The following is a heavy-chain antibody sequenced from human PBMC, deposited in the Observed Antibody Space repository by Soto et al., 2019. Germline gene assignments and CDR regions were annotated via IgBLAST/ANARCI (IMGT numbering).Heavy chain of an antibody. J-gene: IGHJ6*02. CDR3: AKNGQPPYYYYGMDV. D-gene: IGHD2-8*01. CDR2: ISGYNGDT. Sequence: QGQLVQSGAEVKKPGASVKVSCKASGYTFTRYGISWVRQAPGQGLEWMGWISGYNGDTNYAQKFQGRVTMTVDTSPTTAFMELTSLTSDDRAVYYCAKNGQPPYYYYGMDVWGQGTTVTVSS. V-gene: IGHV1-18*01. CDR1: GYTFTRYG.